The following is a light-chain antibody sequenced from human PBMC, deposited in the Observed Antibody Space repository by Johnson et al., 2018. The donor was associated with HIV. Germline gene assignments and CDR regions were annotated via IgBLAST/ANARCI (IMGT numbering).Light chain of an antibody. J-gene: IGLJ1*01. V-gene: IGLV1-51*01. CDR1: SSNVGSSF. CDR3: GTWDSSLTSYV. Sequence: QFVLTQPTSVSAAPGQTVTISCSGSSSNVGSSFVSWYRQVPGTAPKLLIYDNNKRPSGIPGRFSGSKSGPSATLGITGLQTGDEADYYCGTWDSSLTSYVFGAGTKVTVL. CDR2: DNN.